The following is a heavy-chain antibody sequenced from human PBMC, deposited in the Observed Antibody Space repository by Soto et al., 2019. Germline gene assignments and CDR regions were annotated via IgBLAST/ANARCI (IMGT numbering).Heavy chain of an antibody. CDR1: GYTFTSYD. V-gene: IGHV1-8*01. D-gene: IGHD1-7*01. J-gene: IGHJ6*02. CDR2: MNPNSGNT. CDR3: ASLRGITGTTLGYGMDG. Sequence: ASVKVSCKASGYTFTSYDINWVRQATGQGLEWMGWMNPNSGNTGYAQKFQGRVTMTRNTSISTAYMELSSLRSEDTAVYYCASLRGITGTTLGYGMDGWGQGTTVNVSS.